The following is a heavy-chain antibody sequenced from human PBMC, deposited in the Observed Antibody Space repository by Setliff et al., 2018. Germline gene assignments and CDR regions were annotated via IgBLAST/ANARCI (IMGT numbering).Heavy chain of an antibody. V-gene: IGHV5-51*01. CDR1: GYTFMTYW. CDR3: ARQGDYDRVDY. Sequence: PGESLKISCKGSGYTFMTYWIGWVRQMPGKGLEWMGIIYPGDSDTTYSPSFQGQVTISADKSISTASLQWRNLKASDTGIYYCARQGDYDRVDYWGQGTLVTVSS. D-gene: IGHD3-22*01. J-gene: IGHJ4*02. CDR2: IYPGDSDT.